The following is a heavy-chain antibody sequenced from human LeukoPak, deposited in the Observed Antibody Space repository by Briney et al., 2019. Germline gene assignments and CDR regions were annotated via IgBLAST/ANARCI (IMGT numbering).Heavy chain of an antibody. Sequence: GGSLRLSCAASGFIFSSYGMNWVRQAPGKGLEWVSSTSNYDDHTYYADSVKGRFTIFRDNSKNTLFLQMNSLRAEDTAVYYCARAFSGYDGMDVWGKGTTVTISS. CDR2: TSNYDDHT. CDR3: ARAFSGYDGMDV. CDR1: GFIFSSYG. D-gene: IGHD1-26*01. V-gene: IGHV3-23*01. J-gene: IGHJ6*04.